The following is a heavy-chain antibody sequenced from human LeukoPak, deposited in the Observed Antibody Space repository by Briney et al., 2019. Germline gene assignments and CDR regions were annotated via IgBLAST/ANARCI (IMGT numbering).Heavy chain of an antibody. D-gene: IGHD3-16*01. V-gene: IGHV3-66*01. CDR2: MYPGGGT. J-gene: IGHJ4*02. CDR3: ARDPFIPGDY. Sequence: GGSLRLSCAASGFSVTTNYIIWVRQAPGKGLEWVSVMYPGGGTYYADSVKDRFTISRDNSKNTLYLQMNNLRVEDTAVYYCARDPFIPGDYWGQGTLVTASS. CDR1: GFSVTTNY.